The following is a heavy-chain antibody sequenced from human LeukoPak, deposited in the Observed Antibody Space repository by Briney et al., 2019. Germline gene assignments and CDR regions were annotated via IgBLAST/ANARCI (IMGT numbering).Heavy chain of an antibody. CDR2: INPNSGGT. CDR3: ARGGDTDYYFDY. CDR1: GYTFTGYY. D-gene: IGHD2-21*02. Sequence: ASVKVSCKASGYTFTGYYMHWVRQAPGQGLEWMGWINPNSGGTNYAQKFQGWVTMTRDTSVSTAYMELSRLRSDDTAVYYCARGGDTDYYFDYWGQGTLVTVSS. V-gene: IGHV1-2*04. J-gene: IGHJ4*02.